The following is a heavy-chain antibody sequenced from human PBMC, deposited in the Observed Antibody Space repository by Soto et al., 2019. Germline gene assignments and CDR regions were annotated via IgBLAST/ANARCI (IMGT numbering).Heavy chain of an antibody. D-gene: IGHD4-17*01. CDR2: IYSGGST. J-gene: IGHJ6*03. Sequence: GGSLRLSCAASGFTVSSNYMSWVRQAPGKGLEWVSVIYSGGSTYYADSVKGRFTISRDNSKNTLYLQMNSLRAEDTAVYYCARESATVTTEAYYYYYMDVWGKGTTVTVSS. CDR3: ARESATVTTEAYYYYYMDV. V-gene: IGHV3-66*01. CDR1: GFTVSSNY.